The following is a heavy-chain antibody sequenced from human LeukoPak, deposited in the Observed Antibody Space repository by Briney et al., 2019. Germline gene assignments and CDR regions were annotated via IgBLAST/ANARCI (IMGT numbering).Heavy chain of an antibody. V-gene: IGHV3-9*01. CDR2: ISWNSGSI. Sequence: GGSLRLSYAASGFTFDDYAMHWVRQAPGKGLEWVSGISWNSGSIGYADSVKGRFTISRDNAKNSLYLQMNSLRAEDTALYYCAKASSYDSSGYPDYWGQGTLVTVSS. CDR1: GFTFDDYA. J-gene: IGHJ4*02. CDR3: AKASSYDSSGYPDY. D-gene: IGHD3-22*01.